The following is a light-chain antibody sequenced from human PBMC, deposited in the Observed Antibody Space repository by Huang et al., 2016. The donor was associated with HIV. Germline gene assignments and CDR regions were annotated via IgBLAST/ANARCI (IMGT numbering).Light chain of an antibody. J-gene: IGKJ2*01. Sequence: DIVMTQSPDSLAVSLGERATINRKSSQSLLYNSNNRNSLAWYQQKPGQPPKLLIYWASTRESGVPDRFSGSGSGTDFTLTIRSLQAEDVAVYYCQQYFSTPRTFGQGTKLEIK. CDR3: QQYFSTPRT. V-gene: IGKV4-1*01. CDR2: WAS. CDR1: QSLLYNSNNRNS.